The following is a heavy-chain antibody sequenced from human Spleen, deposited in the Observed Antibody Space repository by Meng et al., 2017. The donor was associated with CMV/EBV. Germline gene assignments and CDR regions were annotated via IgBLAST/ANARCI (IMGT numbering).Heavy chain of an antibody. V-gene: IGHV3-11*01. CDR1: GFTFSDYY. CDR3: ARVSTTRMSQKLHSGDPKNHDYDYSVDV. J-gene: IGHJ6*02. CDR2: IGSSGTST. Sequence: GESLKISCAVSGFTFSDYYMSWIRQAPGKGLEWVSYIGSSGTSTYYADSVKGRFTISRDNAKNSLYLQMNSLRAEDTAVYYCARVSTTRMSQKLHSGDPKNHDYDYSVDVWGQGTTVTVSS. D-gene: IGHD1-14*01.